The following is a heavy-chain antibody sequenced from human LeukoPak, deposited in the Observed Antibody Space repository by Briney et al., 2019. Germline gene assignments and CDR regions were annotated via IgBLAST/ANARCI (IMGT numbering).Heavy chain of an antibody. J-gene: IGHJ6*02. Sequence: GGSLRLSCAASGFTFSSFGLSWVRQAPGKGLEWVSAISGSGGSTYYADSVKGRFTISRDNSKNTLCLQMNSLRAEDTALYYCAGGAGVYYYGMDVWGQGTSVTVSS. CDR1: GFTFSSFG. CDR2: ISGSGGST. CDR3: AGGAGVYYYGMDV. V-gene: IGHV3-23*01.